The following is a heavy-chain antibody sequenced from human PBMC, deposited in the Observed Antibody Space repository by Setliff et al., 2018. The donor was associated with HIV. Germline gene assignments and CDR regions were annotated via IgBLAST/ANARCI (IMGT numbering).Heavy chain of an antibody. J-gene: IGHJ6*03. CDR2: IDWHGGRT. Sequence: PGGSLRLSCAASGFTFNDYGMNWVRQTPAKGLEWVAGIDWHGGRTGYADSVKGRFVISRDNTKKSLYLQMTSLRGEDTALYYCVRDGSLTGRYYHYMDVWGKGTTVTVSS. CDR1: GFTFNDYG. D-gene: IGHD3-9*01. V-gene: IGHV3-20*04. CDR3: VRDGSLTGRYYHYMDV.